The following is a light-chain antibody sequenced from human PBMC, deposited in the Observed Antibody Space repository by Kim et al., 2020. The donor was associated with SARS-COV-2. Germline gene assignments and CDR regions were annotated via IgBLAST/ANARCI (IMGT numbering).Light chain of an antibody. J-gene: IGLJ3*02. CDR2: LNSDGSH. V-gene: IGLV4-69*01. CDR1: SGHSSYA. Sequence: QLVLTQSPSASASLGASVKLTCTLSSGHSSYAIAWHQQQPEKGPRYLMKLNSDGSHSKGDGIPDGFSGSSSGAERYLTISSLQSEDEADYYCQTWGTGNWVFGGGTQLTVL. CDR3: QTWGTGNWV.